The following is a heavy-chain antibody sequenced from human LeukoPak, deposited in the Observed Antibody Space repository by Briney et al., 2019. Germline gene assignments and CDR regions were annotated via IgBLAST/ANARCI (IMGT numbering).Heavy chain of an antibody. CDR1: GFTFSNYW. Sequence: GGSLTLSCAASGFTFSNYWMTWVRQGPGEGLEWLANINLDGSETHFVDSVKGRLTISRDNAKNSLSLQMSGLRVEDTAVYFCARDRRRYRGTNGDGDAFDIWGQGTMVTVSS. J-gene: IGHJ3*02. V-gene: IGHV3-7*03. D-gene: IGHD1-7*01. CDR3: ARDRRRYRGTNGDGDAFDI. CDR2: INLDGSET.